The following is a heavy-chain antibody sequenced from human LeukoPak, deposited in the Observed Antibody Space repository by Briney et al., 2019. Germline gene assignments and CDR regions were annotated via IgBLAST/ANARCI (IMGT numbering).Heavy chain of an antibody. D-gene: IGHD6-13*01. CDR1: GFTFSSYA. Sequence: PGGSLRLSCAASGFTFSSYAMSWVRQAPGKGLEWVSAISGSGGSTYYADSVKGRFTISRDNSKNTLYLQMNSLRAEDTAVYYCAKGDAVRRQLGDYFDYWGQGTMVTLFS. CDR3: AKGDAVRRQLGDYFDY. V-gene: IGHV3-23*01. CDR2: ISGSGGST. J-gene: IGHJ4*02.